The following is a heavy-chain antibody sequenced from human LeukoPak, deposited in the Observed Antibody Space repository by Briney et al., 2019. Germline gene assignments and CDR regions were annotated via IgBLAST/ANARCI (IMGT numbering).Heavy chain of an antibody. CDR3: ARGNSRTYYFDY. CDR2: ISYDGSNK. CDR1: GFTFSSYA. Sequence: GGSLRLSCAASGFTFSSYAMHWVRQAPGKGLEWVAVISYDGSNKYYADSVKGRFTISRDNSENTLYLQMNSLRAEDTAVYYCARGNSRTYYFDYWGQGTLVTVSS. D-gene: IGHD6-13*01. V-gene: IGHV3-30*04. J-gene: IGHJ4*02.